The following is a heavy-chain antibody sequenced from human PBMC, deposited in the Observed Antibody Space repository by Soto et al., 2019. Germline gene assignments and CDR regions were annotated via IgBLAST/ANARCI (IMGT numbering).Heavy chain of an antibody. CDR2: ISAYNGNT. CDR1: GYTFTSYG. Sequence: GASVKVSCKASGYTFTSYGISWVRQAPGQGLEWMGWISAYNGNTNYAQKLQGRVTMTTDTSTSTAYMELRSLRSDDTAVYYCARHGEYYDYIWGSYRYTRAFDIWGQRTTVTVSS. J-gene: IGHJ3*02. D-gene: IGHD3-16*02. V-gene: IGHV1-18*01. CDR3: ARHGEYYDYIWGSYRYTRAFDI.